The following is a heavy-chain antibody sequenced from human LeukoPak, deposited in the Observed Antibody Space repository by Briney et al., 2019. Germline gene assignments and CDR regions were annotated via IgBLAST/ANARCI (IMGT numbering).Heavy chain of an antibody. D-gene: IGHD1-26*01. CDR1: GFTFDTYA. CDR2: IAAGGGGI. V-gene: IGHV3-23*01. J-gene: IGHJ4*02. CDR3: AKGNLGATAFDY. Sequence: GGSLRLSCAASGFTFDTYAMTWVRQAPGEGLAWVSVIAAGGGGIQYVDSVKGRFIISRDNSKNSLYLQMNSLRAEDTALYYCAKGNLGATAFDYWGQGTLVTVSS.